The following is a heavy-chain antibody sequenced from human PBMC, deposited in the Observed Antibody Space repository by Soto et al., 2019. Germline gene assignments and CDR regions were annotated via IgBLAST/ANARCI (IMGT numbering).Heavy chain of an antibody. CDR1: GFTFSSYA. CDR2: ISYDGSNK. Sequence: QVQLVESGGGVVQPGRSLRLSCAASGFTFSSYAMHWVRQAPGKGLEWVAVISYDGSNKYYADSVKGRFTISRDNSKNTLDLRMNSLKAKDTAVYYRARVYYDYVWGSYPPYYWGQGTLVTVFS. CDR3: ARVYYDYVWGSYPPYY. J-gene: IGHJ4*02. D-gene: IGHD3-16*02. V-gene: IGHV3-30-3*01.